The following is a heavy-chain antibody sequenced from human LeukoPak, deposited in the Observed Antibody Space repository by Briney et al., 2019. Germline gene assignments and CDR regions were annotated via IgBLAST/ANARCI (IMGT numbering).Heavy chain of an antibody. D-gene: IGHD2/OR15-2a*01. Sequence: GGSLRLSCAASGFTFSSFAMHWVRQAPGKGLEYLSAIYSDGSRTYYADSVKGRFTISRDNSKNTLYLQMNSLRAEDTAVYYCARDSIFESDDYWGQGTLVTVSS. CDR2: IYSDGSRT. CDR1: GFTFSSFA. CDR3: ARDSIFESDDY. J-gene: IGHJ4*02. V-gene: IGHV3-64*04.